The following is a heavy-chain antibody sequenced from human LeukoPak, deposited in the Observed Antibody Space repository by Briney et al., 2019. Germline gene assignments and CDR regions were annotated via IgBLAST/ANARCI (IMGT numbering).Heavy chain of an antibody. CDR1: GGTFSSYA. CDR3: AREVLSGVGAVYFDY. J-gene: IGHJ4*02. D-gene: IGHD1-26*01. Sequence: SVKVSCKASGGTFSSYAISWVRQAPGQGLEWMGRIIPIFGTANYAQKFQGRVTITTDESTSTAYMELSSLRSEDTAVYYCAREVLSGVGAVYFDYWGQGTLVTVSS. CDR2: IIPIFGTA. V-gene: IGHV1-69*05.